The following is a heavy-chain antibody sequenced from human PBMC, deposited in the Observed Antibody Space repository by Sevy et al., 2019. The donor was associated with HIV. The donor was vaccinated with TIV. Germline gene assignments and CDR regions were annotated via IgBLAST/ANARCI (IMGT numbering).Heavy chain of an antibody. CDR3: AADFWRSVGMFDP. Sequence: GGSLRLSCAASGFTFNSYWMHWVRQAPGKGLVWVSRINSDGSSTSYADSVKGRFTISRDNAKNTLYLQMNSLRAEDTAVYYCAADFWRSVGMFDPWGQGTLVTVSS. CDR1: GFTFNSYW. D-gene: IGHD3-3*01. V-gene: IGHV3-74*01. J-gene: IGHJ5*02. CDR2: INSDGSST.